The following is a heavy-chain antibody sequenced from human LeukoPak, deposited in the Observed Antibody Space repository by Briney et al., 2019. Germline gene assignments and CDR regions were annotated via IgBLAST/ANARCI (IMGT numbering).Heavy chain of an antibody. J-gene: IGHJ4*02. CDR1: GFTFSSYA. CDR3: ARDPEVPYGLWFGESDY. D-gene: IGHD3-10*01. Sequence: GGSLRLSCAASGFTFSSYAMHWVRQAPGKGLEWVAVISYDGSNKYYADSVKGRFTISRDNSKNTLYLQMNSLRAEDTAVYYCARDPEVPYGLWFGESDYWGQGTLVTVSS. V-gene: IGHV3-30-3*01. CDR2: ISYDGSNK.